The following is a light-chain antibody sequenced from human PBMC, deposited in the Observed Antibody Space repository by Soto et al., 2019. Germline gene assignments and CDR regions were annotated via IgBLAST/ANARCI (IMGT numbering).Light chain of an antibody. Sequence: DIQMTQSPSSLSASVGDRVSITCRASQSISTYVNWYQQKPGTAPNLLIYRASTLESGGPSRFSGSGSGTDFTLTISSLQPADFSTYYCQQSFSTPITFGQGTRLDIK. CDR1: QSISTY. V-gene: IGKV1-39*01. J-gene: IGKJ5*01. CDR2: RAS. CDR3: QQSFSTPIT.